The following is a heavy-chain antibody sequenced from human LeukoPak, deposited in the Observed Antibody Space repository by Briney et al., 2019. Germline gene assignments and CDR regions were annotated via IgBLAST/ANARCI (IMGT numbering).Heavy chain of an antibody. CDR3: ARGASVVAGNDNAFDI. V-gene: IGHV3-21*01. J-gene: IGHJ3*02. Sequence: PGGSLGLSCTASGFSFGDYAMSWFRQAPGKGLEWVSSISTSSSYIYYADSVKGRFTISRDNARNSLYLQMNSLRAEDTAVYYCARGASVVAGNDNAFDIWGQGTMVTVSS. D-gene: IGHD6-19*01. CDR2: ISTSSSYI. CDR1: GFSFGDYA.